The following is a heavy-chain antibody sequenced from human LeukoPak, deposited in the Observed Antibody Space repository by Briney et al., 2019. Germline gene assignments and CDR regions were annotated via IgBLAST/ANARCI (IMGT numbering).Heavy chain of an antibody. CDR3: AKGTSMVRGFNYYYGMDV. Sequence: PGGSLRLSCAASGFTFSSYAMSWVRQAPGKGLEGVSAISGSGGSTYYADAVKGRLTISRDNSKNTLYLQMSSLRAEDTAVYYCAKGTSMVRGFNYYYGMDVWGQGTTVTVSS. D-gene: IGHD3-10*01. CDR2: ISGSGGST. V-gene: IGHV3-23*01. CDR1: GFTFSSYA. J-gene: IGHJ6*02.